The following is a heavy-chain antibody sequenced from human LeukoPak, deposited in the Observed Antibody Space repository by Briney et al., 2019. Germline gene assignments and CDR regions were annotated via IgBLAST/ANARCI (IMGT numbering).Heavy chain of an antibody. CDR2: IYPGDSHT. D-gene: IGHD2-21*02. Sequence: GESLKISCKGSGYSFTSYWIGWLRQMPGKGLEWMGIIYPGDSHTRYSPSFQGQVSISADKSITTAYLQWSSLKASDTAMYYCARPSSVTNPDYWGQGTLVTVSS. V-gene: IGHV5-51*01. CDR1: GYSFTSYW. J-gene: IGHJ4*02. CDR3: ARPSSVTNPDY.